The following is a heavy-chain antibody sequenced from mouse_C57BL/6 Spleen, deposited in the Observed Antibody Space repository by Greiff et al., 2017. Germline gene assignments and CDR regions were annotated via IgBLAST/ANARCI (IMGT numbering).Heavy chain of an antibody. Sequence: QVQLKQPGAGLVQPGASVKLSCKASGYTFTSYWMHWVKQSPGQGLEWIGMIHPNSGSTNYNEKFKSKARLTVDKSSSTAYMQLSSLTSEDSAVYYCARWDDYFDYWGQGTTLTVSS. CDR3: ARWDDYFDY. D-gene: IGHD4-1*01. J-gene: IGHJ2*01. CDR2: IHPNSGST. V-gene: IGHV1-64*01. CDR1: GYTFTSYW.